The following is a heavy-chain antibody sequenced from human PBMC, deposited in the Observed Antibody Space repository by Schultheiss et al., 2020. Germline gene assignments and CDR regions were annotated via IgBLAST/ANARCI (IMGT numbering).Heavy chain of an antibody. CDR2: ISGSGGST. J-gene: IGHJ6*02. CDR1: GFTFSSYG. CDR3: AKSYSLDYDILTGPRYYYYYGMDV. D-gene: IGHD3-9*01. Sequence: GGSLRLSCAASGFTFSSYGMHWVRQAPGKGLEWVSAISGSGGSTYYADSVKGRFTISRDNAKKSLYLQMNSLRAEDTAVYYCAKSYSLDYDILTGPRYYYYYGMDVWGQGTTVTVSS. V-gene: IGHV3-23*01.